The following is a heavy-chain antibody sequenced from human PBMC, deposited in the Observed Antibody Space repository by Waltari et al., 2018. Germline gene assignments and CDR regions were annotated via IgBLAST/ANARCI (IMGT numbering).Heavy chain of an antibody. CDR3: ARVRPYSSSWYDY. Sequence: EVQLVESGGGLVQPGGSLRLSCAASGFTVSSNYMSWVRQAPGKGLEWVSVIYSGGSTYYADSVKGRFTISRDNSKNTLYLQMNSLRAEDTAVYYCARVRPYSSSWYDYWGQGTLVTVSS. J-gene: IGHJ4*02. V-gene: IGHV3-66*01. CDR1: GFTVSSNY. CDR2: IYSGGST. D-gene: IGHD6-13*01.